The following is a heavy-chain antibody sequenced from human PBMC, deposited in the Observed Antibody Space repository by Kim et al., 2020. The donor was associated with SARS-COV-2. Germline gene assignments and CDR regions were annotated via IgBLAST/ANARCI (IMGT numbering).Heavy chain of an antibody. V-gene: IGHV3-48*03. CDR1: GFTFSSHE. CDR3: ARGAVAGMAYYYYGMDV. D-gene: IGHD6-19*01. Sequence: GGSLRLSCAASGFTFSSHEMNWVRQAPGKGLEWVSYICSAARTIHYADSVKGRFTISRDNAKNSLYLQMNSLRAEDTAIYYCARGAVAGMAYYYYGMDVWGQGTTVTVS. CDR2: ICSAARTI. J-gene: IGHJ6*02.